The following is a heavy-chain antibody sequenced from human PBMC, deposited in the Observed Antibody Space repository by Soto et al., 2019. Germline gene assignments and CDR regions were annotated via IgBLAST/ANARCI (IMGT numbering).Heavy chain of an antibody. CDR3: ARGQDNYDSSGSP. J-gene: IGHJ5*02. V-gene: IGHV4-30-4*01. CDR1: GGSISSGDYY. CDR2: IYYSGST. D-gene: IGHD3-22*01. Sequence: SETLSLTCTVSGGSISSGDYYWSWIRQPPGKGLEWIGYIYYSGSTYYNPSLKSRVTISVDTSKNQFSLKLSSVTAADTAVYYCARGQDNYDSSGSPWGQGTLVTVSS.